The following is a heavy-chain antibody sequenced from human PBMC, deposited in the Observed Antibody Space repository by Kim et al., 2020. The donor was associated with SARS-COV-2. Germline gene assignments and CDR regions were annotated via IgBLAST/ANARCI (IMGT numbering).Heavy chain of an antibody. J-gene: IGHJ4*02. Sequence: KLQGRVTMTTDTSTSTAYMELRSLRSDDTAVYYCAREYTLYYDSSGPFDYWGQGTLVTVSS. D-gene: IGHD3-22*01. V-gene: IGHV1-18*01. CDR3: AREYTLYYDSSGPFDY.